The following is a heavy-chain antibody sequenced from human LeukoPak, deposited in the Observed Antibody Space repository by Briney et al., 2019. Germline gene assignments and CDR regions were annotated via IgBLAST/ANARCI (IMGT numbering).Heavy chain of an antibody. CDR2: IIPIFGTA. CDR1: GGTFSSYA. CDR3: ARPLAYCGGDCPGAFDI. J-gene: IGHJ3*02. D-gene: IGHD2-21*02. V-gene: IGHV1-69*06. Sequence: GASVKVSCKASGGTFSSYAISWVRQAPGQGLEWMGGIIPIFGTANYAQKFQGRVTITADKSTSTAYMELSSLRSEDTAVYYCARPLAYCGGDCPGAFDIWGQGTMVTVSS.